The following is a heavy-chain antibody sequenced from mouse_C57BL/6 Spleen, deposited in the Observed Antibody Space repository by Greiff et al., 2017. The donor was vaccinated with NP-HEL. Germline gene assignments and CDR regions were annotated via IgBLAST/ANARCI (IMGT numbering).Heavy chain of an antibody. V-gene: IGHV2-9-1*01. CDR3: ARDCTTVVDAMDY. Sequence: VQLQQSGPGLVAPSQSLSITCTVSGFSLTSYAISWVRQPPGKGLEWLGVIWTGGGTNYNSALKSRLSISKDNSKSQVFLKMNTLQTDDTARYYCARDCTTVVDAMDYWGQGTSVTVSS. J-gene: IGHJ4*01. CDR1: GFSLTSYA. D-gene: IGHD1-1*01. CDR2: IWTGGGT.